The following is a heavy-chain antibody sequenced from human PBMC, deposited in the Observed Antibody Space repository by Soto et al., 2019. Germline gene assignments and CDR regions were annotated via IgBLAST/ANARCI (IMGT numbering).Heavy chain of an antibody. V-gene: IGHV3-15*01. J-gene: IGHJ4*02. D-gene: IGHD3-10*01. CDR2: IKSKTDGGTR. CDR3: AGSGSYYSPFHY. Sequence: GGSLRLSCAASGFTFSNAWMSWVRQAPGKGLEWVGRIKSKTDGGTRNYAAPVKGRFTISRDDSKNTLYLQMNSLKTEDTAVYYCAGSGSYYSPFHYWGQGTLVTVSS. CDR1: GFTFSNAW.